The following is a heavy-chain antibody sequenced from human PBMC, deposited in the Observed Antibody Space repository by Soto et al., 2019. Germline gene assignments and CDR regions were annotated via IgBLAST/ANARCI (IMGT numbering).Heavy chain of an antibody. D-gene: IGHD2-2*01. V-gene: IGHV4-4*02. CDR3: ARRSSTYLNEVILGP. CDR1: GGSISSSNW. Sequence: PSETLSLTCAVSGGSISSSNWWNWVRQPLGKGLEWIGEIYHSGSTNYNPSLKSRVTISVDKSKNQFSLKLSSVTAADTAVYYCARRSSTYLNEVILGPRRQGTLVTVSS. CDR2: IYHSGST. J-gene: IGHJ5*02.